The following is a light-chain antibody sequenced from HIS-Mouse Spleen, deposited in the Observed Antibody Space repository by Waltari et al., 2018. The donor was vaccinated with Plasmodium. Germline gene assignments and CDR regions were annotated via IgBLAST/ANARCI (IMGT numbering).Light chain of an antibody. CDR1: TIGSKS. CDR3: QVWDSSSDHLYV. V-gene: IGLV3-21*02. Sequence: SYVLTQPPSVSVAPGQTARITCGGTTIGSKSVHWYQQKPGQAPVLVVYYDSDRPSGIPERFSGSNSGNTATLTISRVEAGDEADYYCQVWDSSSDHLYVFGTGTKVTVL. CDR2: YDS. J-gene: IGLJ1*01.